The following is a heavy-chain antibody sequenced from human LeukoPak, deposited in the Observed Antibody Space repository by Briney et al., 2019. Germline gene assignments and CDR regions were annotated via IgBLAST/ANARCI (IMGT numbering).Heavy chain of an antibody. CDR2: IYYSGST. J-gene: IGHJ6*02. CDR3: ARGAFGGYSYGANYYYGMDV. D-gene: IGHD5-18*01. Sequence: SETLSLTCPVSGGSISSSSYYWGWIRQPPGKGLEWIGSIYYSGSTYYNPSLKSRVTISVDTSKNQFSLKLSSVTAADTAVYYCARGAFGGYSYGANYYYGMDVWGQGTTVTVSS. V-gene: IGHV4-39*01. CDR1: GGSISSSSYY.